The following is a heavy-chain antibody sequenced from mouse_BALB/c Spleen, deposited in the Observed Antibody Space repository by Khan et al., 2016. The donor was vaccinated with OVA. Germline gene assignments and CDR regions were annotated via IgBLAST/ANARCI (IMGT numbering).Heavy chain of an antibody. J-gene: IGHJ3*01. V-gene: IGHV5-6*01. Sequence: EVELVESGGDLVKPGGSLKLSCEASGFTFSSYGMSWVRQTPDKRLEWVATINNSGSYTYYPDSVKGRLTISRDNAKNTLYLQMSSLKSEDTAMYYCARDRFTSPAAWFAYWGQGTLVTVSA. CDR2: INNSGSYT. CDR1: GFTFSSYG. D-gene: IGHD1-1*01. CDR3: ARDRFTSPAAWFAY.